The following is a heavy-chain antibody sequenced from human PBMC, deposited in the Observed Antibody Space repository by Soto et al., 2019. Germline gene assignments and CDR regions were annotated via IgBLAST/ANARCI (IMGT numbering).Heavy chain of an antibody. J-gene: IGHJ4*02. D-gene: IGHD2-2*02. V-gene: IGHV1-3*01. CDR3: AKSATVPAAIAY. CDR2: INAGNGNT. CDR1: GYTFTSYA. Sequence: GASVKVSCKASGYTFTSYAMHWVRQAPGQTLEGMGWINAGNGNTKYSQKFQGRVTITRDTSASTAYMELSSLRSEDTAVYYCAKSATVPAAIAYWGQGTLVTVSS.